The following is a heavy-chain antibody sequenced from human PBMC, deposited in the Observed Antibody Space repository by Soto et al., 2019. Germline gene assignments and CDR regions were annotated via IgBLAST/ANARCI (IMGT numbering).Heavy chain of an antibody. J-gene: IGHJ3*02. D-gene: IGHD3-16*02. CDR1: GFTFSDYY. CDR2: ISSSGSTI. V-gene: IGHV3-11*01. CDR3: ASLGYDYIWGSYPPGAFDI. Sequence: GGSLRLSCAASGFTFSDYYMSWIRQAPGKGLEWVSYISSSGSTIYYADPVKGRFTISRDNAKNSLYLQMNSLRAEDTAVYYCASLGYDYIWGSYPPGAFDIWGQGTMVTVSS.